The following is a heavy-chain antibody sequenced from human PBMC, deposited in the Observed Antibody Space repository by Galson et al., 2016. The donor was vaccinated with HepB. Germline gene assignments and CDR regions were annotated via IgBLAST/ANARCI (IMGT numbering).Heavy chain of an antibody. D-gene: IGHD1-26*01. CDR2: IHSSGIT. J-gene: IGHJ4*02. CDR3: VRDPGVERIVGATEGYYFDY. V-gene: IGHV4-4*07. Sequence: CTVSGDSFNTYYWNWIRQPAGKGLEWIGRIHSSGITNYNPSLRSRLTMSIDTSKSQFYLRLSSVTAADTAVYYCVRDPGVERIVGATEGYYFDYWGQGSLVTVSS. CDR1: GDSFNTYY.